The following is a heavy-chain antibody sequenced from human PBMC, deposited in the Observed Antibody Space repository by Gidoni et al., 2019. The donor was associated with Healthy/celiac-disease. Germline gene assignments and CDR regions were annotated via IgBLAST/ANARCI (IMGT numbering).Heavy chain of an antibody. Sequence: EVQLVESGGGLVTPGGSLRLSCAASGFTFSSYSMNWVRQAPGKGLEWVSSISSSSSYIYYADSVKGRFTISRDNAKNSLYLQMNSLRAEDTAVYYCARGGGYGGKVYFDLWGRGTLVTVSS. CDR1: GFTFSSYS. J-gene: IGHJ2*01. CDR2: ISSSSSYI. D-gene: IGHD3-16*01. CDR3: ARGGGYGGKVYFDL. V-gene: IGHV3-21*01.